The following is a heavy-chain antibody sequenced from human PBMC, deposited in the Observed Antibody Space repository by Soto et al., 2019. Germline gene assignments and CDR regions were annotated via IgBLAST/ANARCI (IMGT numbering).Heavy chain of an antibody. CDR1: GFTFSSYG. Sequence: GGSLRLSXAASGFTFSSYGMHWVRQAPGKGLEWVAVISYDGSNKYYADSVKGRFTISRDNSKNTLYLQMNSLRAEDTAVYYCASDQAHSSSWYAGYYGMDVWGQGTTVTVSS. CDR2: ISYDGSNK. CDR3: ASDQAHSSSWYAGYYGMDV. J-gene: IGHJ6*02. V-gene: IGHV3-30*03. D-gene: IGHD6-13*01.